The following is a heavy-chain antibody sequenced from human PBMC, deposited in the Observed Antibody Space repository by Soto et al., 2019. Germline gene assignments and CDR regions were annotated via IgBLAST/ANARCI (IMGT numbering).Heavy chain of an antibody. D-gene: IGHD6-19*01. CDR1: GFTFSSYA. J-gene: IGHJ4*02. V-gene: IGHV3-23*01. Sequence: EVQLLESGGGLVQPGGSLRLSCAASGFTFSSYAMSWVRQAPGKVLEWVSAISGSGGSTYYADSVKGRFTISRDNSKNTLYLRMNSLRAEDTAVYYCAKDRGIAVAAPFDYWGQGTLVTVSS. CDR2: ISGSGGST. CDR3: AKDRGIAVAAPFDY.